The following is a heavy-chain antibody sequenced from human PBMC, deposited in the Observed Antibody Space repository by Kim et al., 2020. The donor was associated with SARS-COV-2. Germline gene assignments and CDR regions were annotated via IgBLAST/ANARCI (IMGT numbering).Heavy chain of an antibody. CDR3: ARDVVVAATYYFDY. CDR2: IKQDGSEK. J-gene: IGHJ4*02. Sequence: GGSLRLSCAASGFTFSSYWMSWVRQAPGKGLEWVANIKQDGSEKYYVDSVKGRFTISRDNAKNSLYLQMNSLRAEDTAVYYCARDVVVAATYYFDYWGQGTLVTVSS. CDR1: GFTFSSYW. V-gene: IGHV3-7*01. D-gene: IGHD2-15*01.